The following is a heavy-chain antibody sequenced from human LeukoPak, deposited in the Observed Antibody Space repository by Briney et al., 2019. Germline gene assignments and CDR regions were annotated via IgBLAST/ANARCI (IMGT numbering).Heavy chain of an antibody. CDR3: ARAFLGYCSSTSCHRRYYYGMDV. D-gene: IGHD2-2*01. V-gene: IGHV4-34*01. CDR2: INHSGST. CDR1: GGSFSGHY. Sequence: PSETLSLTCAVYGGSFSGHYWSWIRQPPGKGLEWIGEINHSGSTNYNPSLKSRVTISVDTSKNQFSLKLSSVTAAGTAVYYCARAFLGYCSSTSCHRRYYYGMDVWGQGTTVTVSS. J-gene: IGHJ6*02.